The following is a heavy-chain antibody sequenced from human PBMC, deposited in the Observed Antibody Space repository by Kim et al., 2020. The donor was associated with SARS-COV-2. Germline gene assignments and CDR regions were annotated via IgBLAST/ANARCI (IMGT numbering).Heavy chain of an antibody. J-gene: IGHJ4*02. CDR1: GFTFSSYA. CDR2: ISYDGSNK. V-gene: IGHV3-30*04. D-gene: IGHD6-13*01. Sequence: GGSLRLSCAASGFTFSSYAMHWVRQAPGKGLEWVAVISYDGSNKYYADSVKGRFTISRDNSKNTLYLQMNSLRAEDTAVYYCARDRSLDSSSWYGGFDYWGQGTLVTVSS. CDR3: ARDRSLDSSSWYGGFDY.